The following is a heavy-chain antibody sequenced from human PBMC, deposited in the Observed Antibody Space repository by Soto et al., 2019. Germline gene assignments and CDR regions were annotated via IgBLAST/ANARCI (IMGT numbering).Heavy chain of an antibody. J-gene: IGHJ5*02. D-gene: IGHD1-26*01. CDR3: LIGGLSGGFSNYVS. CDR2: IHMDGRTT. V-gene: IGHV3-74*01. Sequence: GGSLRLSCAASGFSFNDYWMHWVRQAPGQGLLWVSRIHMDGRTTTYADSVKGRFTISRDNANNMMYLQMNSLRVEDTAVYYCLIGGLSGGFSNYVSWGQGALVTVSS. CDR1: GFSFNDYW.